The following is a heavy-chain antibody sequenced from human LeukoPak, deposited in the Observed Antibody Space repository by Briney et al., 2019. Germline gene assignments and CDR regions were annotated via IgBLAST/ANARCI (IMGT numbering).Heavy chain of an antibody. Sequence: PSETLSLTCTVSGGSINGYYWSWIRQPPGKGLEWIGYIDNSGSTNYNPSLKSRVTISVDTSKNQFSLKLSSVTAADTAVYYCARQAWTTTYFDYWGPGALVTVFS. V-gene: IGHV4-59*08. CDR2: IDNSGST. D-gene: IGHD3/OR15-3a*01. CDR1: GGSINGYY. J-gene: IGHJ4*02. CDR3: ARQAWTTTYFDY.